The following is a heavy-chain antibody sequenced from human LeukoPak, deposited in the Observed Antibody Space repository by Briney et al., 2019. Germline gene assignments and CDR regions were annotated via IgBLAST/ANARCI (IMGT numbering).Heavy chain of an antibody. Sequence: PGGSLRLSCAASGFTFSSYEMNWVRQAPGKGLEWVSYISSSGSTIYYADSVKGRFTISRDNAKNALYLQMNSLRAEDSAVYYCARTLVAAPGTKGGPWGQGTLVTVSS. J-gene: IGHJ5*02. CDR1: GFTFSSYE. CDR3: ARTLVAAPGTKGGP. D-gene: IGHD6-13*01. V-gene: IGHV3-48*03. CDR2: ISSSGSTI.